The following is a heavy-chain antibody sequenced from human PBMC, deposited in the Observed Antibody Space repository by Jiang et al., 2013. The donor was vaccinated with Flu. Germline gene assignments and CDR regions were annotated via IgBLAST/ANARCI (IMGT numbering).Heavy chain of an antibody. CDR3: ARDRYCSSTSCYPEYFQH. J-gene: IGHJ1*01. CDR1: GFTFSSYA. V-gene: IGHV3-30*04. Sequence: VQLLESGGGVVQPGRSLRLSCAASGFTFSSYAMHWVRQAPGKGLEWVAVISYDGSNKYYADSVKGRFTISRDNSKNTLYLQMNSLRAEDTAVYYCARDRYCSSTSCYPEYFQHWGQGTWSPSPQ. D-gene: IGHD2-2*01. CDR2: ISYDGSNK.